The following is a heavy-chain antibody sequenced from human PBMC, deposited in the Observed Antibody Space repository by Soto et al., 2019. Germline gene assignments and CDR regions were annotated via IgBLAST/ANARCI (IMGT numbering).Heavy chain of an antibody. V-gene: IGHV3-23*01. D-gene: IGHD5-18*01. CDR3: AKDRGYSYGPYYYYYGMDV. CDR2: ISGSGGST. J-gene: IGHJ6*02. Sequence: EVQLLESGGGLVQPGGSLRLSCAASGFTFSSYAMSWVRQAPGKGLEWVSAISGSGGSTYYADSVKGRFTISRDNSKNTLYLQMNSLRAEDTAVHYCAKDRGYSYGPYYYYYGMDVWGQGTTVTVSS. CDR1: GFTFSSYA.